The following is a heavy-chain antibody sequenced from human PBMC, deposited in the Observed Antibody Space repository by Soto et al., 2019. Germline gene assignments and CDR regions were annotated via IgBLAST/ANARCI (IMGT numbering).Heavy chain of an antibody. CDR3: ARGLGSWGAYYFDH. CDR2: IYWDNDK. D-gene: IGHD3-16*01. J-gene: IGHJ4*02. V-gene: IGHV2-5*02. CDR1: GFSLDTWGVG. Sequence: QITLKESGPTLVRPTQPLTLTCTVSGFSLDTWGVGVGWIRQPPGKAPEWLALIYWDNDKRYSPSLKNRITCTNDTSENQVVLTVTNTDPVDTVTYFCARGLGSWGAYYFDHWGQGTLVTVSS.